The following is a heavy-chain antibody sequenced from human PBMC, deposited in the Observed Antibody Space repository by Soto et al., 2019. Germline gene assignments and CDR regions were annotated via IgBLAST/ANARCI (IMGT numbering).Heavy chain of an antibody. Sequence: AGGSLRLSCAASGFTFSSYAMSWVRQAPGKGLEWVSAISGSGGSTYYADSVKGRFTISRDNSKNTLYLQMNSLRAEDTAVYYCAKGKEDYDFWSGYSHIPFDYWGQGTLVTVSS. V-gene: IGHV3-23*01. J-gene: IGHJ4*02. CDR3: AKGKEDYDFWSGYSHIPFDY. CDR1: GFTFSSYA. CDR2: ISGSGGST. D-gene: IGHD3-3*01.